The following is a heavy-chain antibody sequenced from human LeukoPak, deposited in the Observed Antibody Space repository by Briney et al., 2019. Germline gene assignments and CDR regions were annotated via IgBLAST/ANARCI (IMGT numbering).Heavy chain of an antibody. Sequence: ASVKVSCKTSGYTFTGYYIHWVRQAPGQGLEWMGWINPNSGGTSYAQKFQGRVTMTRDTSISTAYMELSRLRSDDTAVYYCARAKVIVPDYWGQGTLVTVSS. CDR2: INPNSGGT. D-gene: IGHD5-18*01. J-gene: IGHJ4*02. CDR1: GYTFTGYY. V-gene: IGHV1-2*02. CDR3: ARAKVIVPDY.